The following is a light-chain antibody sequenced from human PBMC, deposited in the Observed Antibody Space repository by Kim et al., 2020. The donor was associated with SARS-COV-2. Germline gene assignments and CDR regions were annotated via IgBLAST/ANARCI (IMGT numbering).Light chain of an antibody. CDR2: DAS. J-gene: IGKJ4*01. Sequence: EIVLTQSPATLSLSPGERAALSCRASETISSYLAWYQHRPGQAPRLLIYDASKRATGIPDRFSGAGAGTDFTLTVSSLEPEDFGVYYCQQRRDWPITFGAGTKVDIK. V-gene: IGKV3-11*01. CDR1: ETISSY. CDR3: QQRRDWPIT.